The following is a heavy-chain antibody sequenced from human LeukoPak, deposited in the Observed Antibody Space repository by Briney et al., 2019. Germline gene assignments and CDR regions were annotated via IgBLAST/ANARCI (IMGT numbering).Heavy chain of an antibody. Sequence: PGGSLRLSCAACGFPFSRIAMPWVRQAPGKGREGVSTIRSNGDTAYNADSVRGRFTISRDNSKNALFLQMNSLRVEDTAIYYCAKGQELDDGVFDSWGQGTLVTVSS. CDR3: AKGQELDDGVFDS. D-gene: IGHD1-1*01. V-gene: IGHV3-23*01. J-gene: IGHJ4*02. CDR2: IRSNGDTA. CDR1: GFPFSRIA.